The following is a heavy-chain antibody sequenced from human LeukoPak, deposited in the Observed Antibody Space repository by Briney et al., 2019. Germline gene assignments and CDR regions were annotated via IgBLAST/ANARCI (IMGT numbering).Heavy chain of an antibody. D-gene: IGHD1-26*01. J-gene: IGHJ4*02. CDR2: IYIAGTT. V-gene: IGHV3-53*01. CDR1: GLTVSDNF. Sequence: GGSLRLSCAASGLTVSDNFMTWVRQAPGKGLEWVSTIYIAGTTYSADSVKGRFTISRDNSRNTLYLQMNSLRAEDTAIYFCVREVLRDGSRLLDSWGQGILVTVSS. CDR3: VREVLRDGSRLLDS.